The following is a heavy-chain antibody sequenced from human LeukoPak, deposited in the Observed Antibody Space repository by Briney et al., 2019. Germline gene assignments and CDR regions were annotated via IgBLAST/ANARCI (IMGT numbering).Heavy chain of an antibody. Sequence: GGSLRLSCAASGFTFSSYSMNWVRQAPGKGLEWVSYISSSSSTIYYADSVKGRFTISRDNSKNTLYLQMNSLRAEDTAVYYCSRHPAYYYYYMDVWGKGTTVTISS. V-gene: IGHV3-48*01. CDR3: SRHPAYYYYYMDV. J-gene: IGHJ6*03. CDR1: GFTFSSYS. CDR2: ISSSSSTI.